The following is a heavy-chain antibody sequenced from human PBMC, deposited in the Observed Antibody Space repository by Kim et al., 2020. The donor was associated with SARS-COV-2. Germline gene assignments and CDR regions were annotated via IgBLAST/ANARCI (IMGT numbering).Heavy chain of an antibody. D-gene: IGHD3-22*01. V-gene: IGHV3-30*04. CDR1: GFTFSSYA. CDR2: ISYDGSNK. J-gene: IGHJ6*01. Sequence: GGSLRLSCAASGFTFSSYAMHWVRQAPGKGLEWVAVISYDGSNKYYADSVKGRFTISRDNSKNTLYLQMNSLRAEDTAVYYCARDHGDYYDSRGYYY. CDR3: ARDHGDYYDSRGYYY.